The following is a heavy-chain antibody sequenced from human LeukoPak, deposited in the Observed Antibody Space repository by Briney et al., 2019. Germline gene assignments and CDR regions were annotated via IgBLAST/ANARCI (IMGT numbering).Heavy chain of an antibody. CDR2: INHSGST. CDR1: GGSFSGYY. D-gene: IGHD3-22*01. Sequence: SETLSLTCAVYGGSFSGYYWGWIRQPPGKGLEWIGEINHSGSTNYNPSLKSRVTISVDTSKNQFSLKLSSVTAADTAVYYCARVRPRYYYDSSGPHDYWGQGTLVTVSS. V-gene: IGHV4-34*01. CDR3: ARVRPRYYYDSSGPHDY. J-gene: IGHJ4*02.